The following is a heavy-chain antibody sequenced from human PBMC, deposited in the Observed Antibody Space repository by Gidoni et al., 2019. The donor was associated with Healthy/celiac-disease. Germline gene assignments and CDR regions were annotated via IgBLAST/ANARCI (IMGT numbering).Heavy chain of an antibody. Sequence: EVQLLESGGGLLQPGGSLRLSCAASGFTFSSYAMSWVRQAPGKGLGWVSAISGSGGSTYYADSVKGRFTISRDNSKNTLYLQMNSLRAEDTAVYYCAKDDSSGYYSGYWGQGTLVTVSS. D-gene: IGHD3-22*01. CDR3: AKDDSSGYYSGY. V-gene: IGHV3-23*01. CDR1: GFTFSSYA. J-gene: IGHJ4*02. CDR2: ISGSGGST.